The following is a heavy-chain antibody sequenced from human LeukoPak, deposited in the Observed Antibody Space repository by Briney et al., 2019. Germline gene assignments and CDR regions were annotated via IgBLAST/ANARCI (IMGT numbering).Heavy chain of an antibody. CDR3: AKLVLFSGTTGDLNY. J-gene: IGHJ4*02. CDR1: GFSFSSYA. Sequence: GGSLRLSCAASGFSFSSYAMSWVRQAPGKGLEWVSTITASGGSTYYADSVKGRFTISRDNSKNTLYLQINSLRAEDTALYYRAKLVLFSGTTGDLNYWGQGTLVTVSS. V-gene: IGHV3-23*01. CDR2: ITASGGST. D-gene: IGHD1-1*01.